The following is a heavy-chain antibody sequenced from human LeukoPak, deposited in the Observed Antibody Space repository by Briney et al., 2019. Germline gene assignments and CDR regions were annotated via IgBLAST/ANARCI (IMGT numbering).Heavy chain of an antibody. J-gene: IGHJ3*02. Sequence: PGGSLRLSCAASGFTVSSNYMSWVRQAPGKGLEWVSVIYSGGSTHYADSVKGRFTISRDKSKNTLYLQMNSLRAEDTAVYYCARGQSTVAMIDDAFDIWGQGTMVTVSS. CDR2: IYSGGST. V-gene: IGHV3-66*02. D-gene: IGHD2-15*01. CDR1: GFTVSSNY. CDR3: ARGQSTVAMIDDAFDI.